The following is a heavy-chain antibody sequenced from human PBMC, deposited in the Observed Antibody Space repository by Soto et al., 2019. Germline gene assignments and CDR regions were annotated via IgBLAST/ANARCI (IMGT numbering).Heavy chain of an antibody. CDR3: ARDLGGWSTGWFDP. D-gene: IGHD6-19*01. Sequence: GASVKVSCKASGSTFSSYGISWVRQAPGQGLEWMGWISAHKGNVKYAQKLQGRVTLTTDTSTGTAYMDLRSLRSDDTAVYYCARDLGGWSTGWFDPWGQGTLVTVSS. J-gene: IGHJ5*02. V-gene: IGHV1-18*01. CDR2: ISAHKGNV. CDR1: GSTFSSYG.